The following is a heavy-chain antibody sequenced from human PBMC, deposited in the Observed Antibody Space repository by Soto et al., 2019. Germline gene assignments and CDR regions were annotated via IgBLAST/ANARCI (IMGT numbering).Heavy chain of an antibody. CDR3: ARPVTVTTPGDFQH. V-gene: IGHV1-8*01. Sequence: ASVKVSCKASGYTFTSYEINWVRQATGQGLEWMGWMNPNSGNTGYAQKFQGRVTMTRNTSISTAYMELSSLRSEDTAVYYCARPVTVTTPGDFQHWGQGTLVTVSS. CDR2: MNPNSGNT. CDR1: GYTFTSYE. J-gene: IGHJ1*01. D-gene: IGHD4-17*01.